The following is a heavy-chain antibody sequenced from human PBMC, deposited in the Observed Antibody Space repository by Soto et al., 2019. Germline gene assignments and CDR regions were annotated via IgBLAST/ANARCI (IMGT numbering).Heavy chain of an antibody. Sequence: PSATLSLTCTVSGGYSWSWIRQHPGKGPEWIGYIYYSGSTYYNPSLKSRVTISVDTSKNQFSLKLSSVTAADTAVYYCARGVLGYCSGGSCSGGFDYWGQGTLVTVSS. V-gene: IGHV4-31*03. D-gene: IGHD2-15*01. CDR1: GGYS. J-gene: IGHJ4*02. CDR3: ARGVLGYCSGGSCSGGFDY. CDR2: IYYSGST.